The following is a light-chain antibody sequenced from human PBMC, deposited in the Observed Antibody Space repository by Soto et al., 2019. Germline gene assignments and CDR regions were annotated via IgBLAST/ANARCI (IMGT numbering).Light chain of an antibody. J-gene: IGLJ1*01. CDR1: SSNIGSNT. Sequence: QSVVTQPPSASGTPGQRVTISCSGSSSNIGSNTVNWYQQLPGTAPKLLIYSNNQRPSGVPDRFSGSKSGTSASLAISGLQSEDEADYYCAAWDGSLNRYVFGTGTKVTVL. V-gene: IGLV1-44*01. CDR2: SNN. CDR3: AAWDGSLNRYV.